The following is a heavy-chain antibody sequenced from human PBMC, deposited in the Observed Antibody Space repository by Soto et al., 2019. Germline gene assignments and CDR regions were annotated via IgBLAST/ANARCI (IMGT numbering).Heavy chain of an antibody. CDR2: IYYSGST. J-gene: IGHJ4*02. Sequence: QVQLPEAGPRLVKASQTLSPTCTFSGCFISRGGYYLSLIRQHPGKGLEGIGYIYYSGSTYYNPSLKSRVTISVDTSKNQFSLKLSSVTAADTAVYYCARVSSSWYLFFYWGQGTLVTVSS. CDR3: ARVSSSWYLFFY. V-gene: IGHV4-31*03. D-gene: IGHD6-13*01. CDR1: GCFISRGGYY.